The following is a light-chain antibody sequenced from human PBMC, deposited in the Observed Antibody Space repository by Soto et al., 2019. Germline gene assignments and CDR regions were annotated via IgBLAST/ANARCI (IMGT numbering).Light chain of an antibody. J-gene: IGKJ5*01. CDR1: QSVGIY. Sequence: EIVLTQSPATLSLSPGERATLSCRASQSVGIYLGWYQQRPGQAPRLLIYDASKRAARIPARFSGSGSGTDFTLTINSLETEDFAVYYCQHRSTWPRAFGQGTRLEIK. CDR2: DAS. CDR3: QHRSTWPRA. V-gene: IGKV3-11*01.